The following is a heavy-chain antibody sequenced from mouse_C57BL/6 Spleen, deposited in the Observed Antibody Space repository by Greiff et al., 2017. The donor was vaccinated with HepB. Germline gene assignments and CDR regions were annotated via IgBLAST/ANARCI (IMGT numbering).Heavy chain of an antibody. J-gene: IGHJ1*03. Sequence: VQLQQPGAELVRPGSSVKLSCKASGYTFTSYWMHWVKQRPIQGLEWIGNIDPSDSETHYNQKFKDKATLTVDKSSSTAYMQLSSLTSEDSAVYYCARGDYGQGAGYFDVWGTGTTVTVSS. D-gene: IGHD1-2*01. CDR1: GYTFTSYW. CDR3: ARGDYGQGAGYFDV. CDR2: IDPSDSET. V-gene: IGHV1-52*01.